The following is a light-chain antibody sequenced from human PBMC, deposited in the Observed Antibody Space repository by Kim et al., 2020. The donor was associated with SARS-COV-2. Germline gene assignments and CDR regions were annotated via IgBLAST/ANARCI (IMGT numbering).Light chain of an antibody. CDR2: DAS. V-gene: IGKV3-11*01. Sequence: WSPGERATLSGRASQSVSSNLAWYQQKPGQAPRLLIYDASKRAPGIPARLSGSGSGTDFSLTITSLEFEDSAVYYCQQRSDWPITFGQGTRLEIK. CDR3: QQRSDWPIT. CDR1: QSVSSN. J-gene: IGKJ5*01.